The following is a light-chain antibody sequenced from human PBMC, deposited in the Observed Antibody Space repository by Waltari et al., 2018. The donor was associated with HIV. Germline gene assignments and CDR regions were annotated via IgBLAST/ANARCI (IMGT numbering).Light chain of an antibody. J-gene: IGLJ2*01. V-gene: IGLV1-51*01. Sequence: QSVLTQPPSVSAAPGPKVTISCSGSSSTIGPNSVSWYQHLPGTAPTLLIYDNNKRPSGIPDRFSASKSGTSATLGITGLQTGDEADYYCGTWDSSLSALFGGGTKLTVL. CDR2: DNN. CDR1: SSTIGPNS. CDR3: GTWDSSLSAL.